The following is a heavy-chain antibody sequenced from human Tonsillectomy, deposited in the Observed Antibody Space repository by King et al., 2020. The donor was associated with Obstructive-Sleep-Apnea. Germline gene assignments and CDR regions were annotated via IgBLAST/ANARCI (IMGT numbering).Heavy chain of an antibody. CDR1: GFTFSSYA. CDR3: ARDEVDIVATTLNYYYYYGMDV. J-gene: IGHJ6*02. CDR2: ISYYGSNK. D-gene: IGHD5-12*01. V-gene: IGHV3-30*04. Sequence: VQLVESGGGVVQPGRSLRLSCAASGFTFSSYAMHWVRQAPGKGLEWVAVISYYGSNKYYADSVKGRFTISRDNSKNTLYLQMNSLRAEDTAVYYCARDEVDIVATTLNYYYYYGMDVWGQGTTVTVSS.